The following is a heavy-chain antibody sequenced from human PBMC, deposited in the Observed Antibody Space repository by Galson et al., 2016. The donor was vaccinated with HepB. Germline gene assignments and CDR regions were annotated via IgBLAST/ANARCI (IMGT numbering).Heavy chain of an antibody. D-gene: IGHD1-1*01. Sequence: SVKVSCKASGYTFTGYYMHWVRQAPGQGLEWMGWINPNSGGTNYAQKFQGRVTMTRDTSISTVYMELSRLRSDDTAMYYCARDMAGTTTYLGHWGQGTLVTVSS. CDR3: ARDMAGTTTYLGH. V-gene: IGHV1-2*02. CDR2: INPNSGGT. J-gene: IGHJ4*02. CDR1: GYTFTGYY.